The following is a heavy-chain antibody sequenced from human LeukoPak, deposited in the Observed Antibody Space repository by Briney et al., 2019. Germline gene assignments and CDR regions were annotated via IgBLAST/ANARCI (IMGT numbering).Heavy chain of an antibody. J-gene: IGHJ2*01. V-gene: IGHV3-7*01. CDR3: ARARGDGYQWYFDL. Sequence: GGSLRLSCAASGFTFSSYWMNWVRQAPGKGLEWVANIKQDGSEKNCVDFVKGRFTISRDNAKNSLDLQMNSLRAEDTAMYYCARARGDGYQWYFDLWGRGTLVTVSS. CDR1: GFTFSSYW. CDR2: IKQDGSEK. D-gene: IGHD5-24*01.